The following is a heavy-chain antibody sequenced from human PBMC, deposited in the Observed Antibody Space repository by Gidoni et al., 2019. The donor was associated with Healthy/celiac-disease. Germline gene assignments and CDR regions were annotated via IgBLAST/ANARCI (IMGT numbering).Heavy chain of an antibody. CDR3: AKEPTDSDY. J-gene: IGHJ4*02. CDR1: GFTCSSYA. D-gene: IGHD4-4*01. Sequence: EVESFVSGGGWVLPGGSLTLSCAAPGFTCSSYAMSWGRQAPGKGWDWVSAIRGSGGSTYYADSVKGRFTISRDNSKNTLYLQMNSLRAEDTAVYYCAKEPTDSDYWGQGTLVTVSS. CDR2: IRGSGGST. V-gene: IGHV3-23*01.